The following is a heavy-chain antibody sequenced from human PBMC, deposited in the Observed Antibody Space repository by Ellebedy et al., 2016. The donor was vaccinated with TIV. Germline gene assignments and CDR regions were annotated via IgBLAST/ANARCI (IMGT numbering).Heavy chain of an antibody. V-gene: IGHV1-2*02. CDR2: INPNSGDT. CDR1: GYTFTGYF. Sequence: ASVKVSCXTSGYTFTGYFIHWVRQAPGQGLEWIAWINPNSGDTRYPQKFRGRVTVTADTSTSTAYLEVRGLRSDDTATYFCAREDAVVTTSGDYYFDYWGLGTLVTVSS. J-gene: IGHJ4*02. D-gene: IGHD3-10*01. CDR3: AREDAVVTTSGDYYFDY.